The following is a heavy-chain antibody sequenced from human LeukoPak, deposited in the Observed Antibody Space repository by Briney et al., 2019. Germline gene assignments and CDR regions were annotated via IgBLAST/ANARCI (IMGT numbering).Heavy chain of an antibody. CDR2: IIPIFHTA. D-gene: IGHD2/OR15-2a*01. CDR1: GGTFSSYA. CDR3: ARNFYPGYYYYMDV. J-gene: IGHJ6*03. V-gene: IGHV1-69*13. Sequence: ASVKVSCKASGGTFSSYAISWVRQAPGQGLEWMGGIIPIFHTADYAQKFQGRVTITADESTSTVYMELSRLRSEDTAVYYCARNFYPGYYYYMDVWGKGTTVTISS.